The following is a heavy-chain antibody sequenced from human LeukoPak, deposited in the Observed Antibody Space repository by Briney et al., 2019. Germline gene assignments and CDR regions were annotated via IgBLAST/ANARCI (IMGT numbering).Heavy chain of an antibody. D-gene: IGHD5-24*01. Sequence: SVTVSCKASGGTFSSYAISWVRQAPGQGLEWMGGIIPIFGTANYAQKFQGRVTITADESTSTAYMELSSLRSEDTAVYYCARGDGYNYGLFDYWGQGTLVTVSS. CDR3: ARGDGYNYGLFDY. CDR1: GGTFSSYA. CDR2: IIPIFGTA. J-gene: IGHJ4*02. V-gene: IGHV1-69*13.